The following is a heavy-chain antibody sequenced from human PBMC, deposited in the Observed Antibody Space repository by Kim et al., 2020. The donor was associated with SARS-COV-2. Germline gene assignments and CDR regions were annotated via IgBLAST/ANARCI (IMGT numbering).Heavy chain of an antibody. CDR3: ARVDPGSGFTDAFDI. D-gene: IGHD3-10*01. CDR1: GYTFTGYY. Sequence: ASVKVSCKASGYTFTGYYMHWVRQAPGQGLEWMGRINPNSGGTNYAQKFQGRVTMTRDTSISTAYMELSRLRSDDTAVYYCARVDPGSGFTDAFDIWGQGTMVTVSS. CDR2: INPNSGGT. V-gene: IGHV1-2*06. J-gene: IGHJ3*02.